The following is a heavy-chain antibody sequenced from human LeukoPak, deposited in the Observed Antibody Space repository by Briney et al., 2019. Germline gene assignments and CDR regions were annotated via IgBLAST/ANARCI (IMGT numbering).Heavy chain of an antibody. CDR1: GFTFSSYW. J-gene: IGHJ5*02. V-gene: IGHV3-7*05. CDR2: IKQDGSEK. D-gene: IGHD6-13*01. Sequence: PGRSLRLSCAASGFTFSSYWMSWVRQAPGKGLEWVANIKQDGSEKYYVDSVKGRFTISRDNAKNSLYLQMNSLRAEDTAVYYCARSRIAAAGRWFDPWGQGTLVTVSS. CDR3: ARSRIAAAGRWFDP.